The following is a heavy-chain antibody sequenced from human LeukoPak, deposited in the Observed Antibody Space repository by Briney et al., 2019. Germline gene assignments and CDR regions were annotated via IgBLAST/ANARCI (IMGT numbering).Heavy chain of an antibody. D-gene: IGHD6-13*01. V-gene: IGHV4-4*07. CDR1: GGSIIGYY. J-gene: IGHJ5*02. CDR2: IYTSGIT. CDR3: ARVVAAAGNNWFDP. Sequence: PSETLSLTCTVSGGSIIGYYWSWIRQPAGKGLEWIGRIYTSGITNYNPSLKSRVTMSVDTSKNQFSLKLNSVSAADTAVYYCARVVAAAGNNWFDPWGQGTLVTVSS.